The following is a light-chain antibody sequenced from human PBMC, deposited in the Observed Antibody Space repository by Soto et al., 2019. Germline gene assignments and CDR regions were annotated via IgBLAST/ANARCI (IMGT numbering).Light chain of an antibody. CDR1: QTMTRAY. J-gene: IGKJ2*01. CDR3: HQYHSPPQT. V-gene: IGKV3-20*01. CDR2: AAS. Sequence: EIVLMQSPGTLSLSPGERATLSCRASQTMTRAYVAWYQQKPGQAPRLLIYAASYRATGISDKFSGSGSGTDFSLTISRLEPEDSAVYYCHQYHSPPQTFGQRTKVEIK.